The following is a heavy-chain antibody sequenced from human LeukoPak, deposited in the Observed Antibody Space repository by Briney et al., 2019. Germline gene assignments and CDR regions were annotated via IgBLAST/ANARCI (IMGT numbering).Heavy chain of an antibody. D-gene: IGHD2-2*01. CDR2: INPNSGGT. CDR1: GYTFTGYY. V-gene: IGHV1-2*02. CDR3: ARALLVGQLPSPEIDY. J-gene: IGHJ4*02. Sequence: ASVKVSCKASGYTFTGYYMHWVRQAPGQGLEWMGWINPNSGGTNYAQKFQGRVTMTRDTSISTAYMELSRLRSDDTAVYYCARALLVGQLPSPEIDYWGQGTLVTVSS.